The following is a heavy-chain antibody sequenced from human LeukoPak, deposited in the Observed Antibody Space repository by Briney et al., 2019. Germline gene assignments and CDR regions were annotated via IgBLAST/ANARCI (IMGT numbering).Heavy chain of an antibody. D-gene: IGHD5-12*01. J-gene: IGHJ4*02. CDR2: ISYDGSNK. Sequence: GGSLRLFCAASGFTFSSYAMHWVRQAPGRGLEWVAVISYDGSNKYYADSVKGRFTISRDNSENTLYLQMNSLRAEDTAVYYCATDVDIVAASPGYFDYWGQGILVTVSS. CDR3: ATDVDIVAASPGYFDY. V-gene: IGHV3-30-3*01. CDR1: GFTFSSYA.